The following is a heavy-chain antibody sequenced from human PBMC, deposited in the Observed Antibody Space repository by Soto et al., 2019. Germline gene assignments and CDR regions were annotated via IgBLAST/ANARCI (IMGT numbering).Heavy chain of an antibody. CDR1: SGSLSSSNW. D-gene: IGHD3-9*01. J-gene: IGHJ4*02. CDR2: IYHSGST. V-gene: IGHV4-4*02. CDR3: ARRYYDSWTGLDY. Sequence: QVQLQESGPGLVKPSGTLSLTCAVSSGSLSSSNWWSWVRQPPGTGLEWIGEIYHSGSTNSTPSRKRRATKTVDKAKNQFSQKLSAVTAADTAGYYGARRYYDSWTGLDYGGQGTLVTVSS.